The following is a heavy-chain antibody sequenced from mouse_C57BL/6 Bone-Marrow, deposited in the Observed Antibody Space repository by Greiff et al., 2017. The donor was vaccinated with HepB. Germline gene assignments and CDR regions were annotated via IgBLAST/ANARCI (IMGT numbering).Heavy chain of an antibody. CDR1: GYTFTDYY. V-gene: IGHV1-75*01. CDR2: IFPGSGST. D-gene: IGHD2-2*01. Sequence: QVQLQQSGPELVKPGASVKISCKASGYTFTDYYINWVKQRPGQGLEWIGWIFPGSGSTYYNEKFKGKATLTVDKSSSTAYILLSSLTSEDSAVYFCARGGNLLWLRRPHYYAMDYWGQGTSVTVSS. CDR3: ARGGNLLWLRRPHYYAMDY. J-gene: IGHJ4*01.